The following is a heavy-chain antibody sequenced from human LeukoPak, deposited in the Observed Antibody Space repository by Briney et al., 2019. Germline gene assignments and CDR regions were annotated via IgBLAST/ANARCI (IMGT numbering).Heavy chain of an antibody. D-gene: IGHD6-13*01. V-gene: IGHV4-38-2*02. Sequence: SETLSLTCTVSGYSISSGYYWGWIRQPPGKGLEWIGSIYHSGNTYYSPSLKSRVTISVDTSKNQFSLKLSSVTAADTAVYYCARGDYSSSWYEYDWFDPWGQGTLVTVSS. CDR3: ARGDYSSSWYEYDWFDP. CDR1: GYSISSGYY. J-gene: IGHJ5*02. CDR2: IYHSGNT.